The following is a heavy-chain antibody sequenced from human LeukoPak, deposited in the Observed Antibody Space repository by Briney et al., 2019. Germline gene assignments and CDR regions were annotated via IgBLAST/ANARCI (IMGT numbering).Heavy chain of an antibody. V-gene: IGHV3-48*03. CDR2: ISNSGSTI. Sequence: QTGGSLRLSCAASGFIFSSYEMSWVRQAPGKGLEWVSYISNSGSTIYYADSVKGRFTISRDNARNSLYLQMNSLRAEDTAVYYCARVRSRLGGSNWFDPWGQGTLVTVSS. CDR1: GFIFSSYE. J-gene: IGHJ5*02. D-gene: IGHD3-10*01. CDR3: ARVRSRLGGSNWFDP.